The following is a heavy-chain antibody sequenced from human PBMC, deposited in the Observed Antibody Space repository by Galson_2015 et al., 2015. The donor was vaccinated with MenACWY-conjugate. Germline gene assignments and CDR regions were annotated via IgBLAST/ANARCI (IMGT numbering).Heavy chain of an antibody. V-gene: IGHV3-30*02. CDR3: ARDLDSSGSEI. Sequence: SLRLCCAASGFTFSSYGMHWVRQAPGKGLEWVTFIWYDGSSQKYADSVKGRFTIFRDNSKNTLHLQMNSLRAEDTAVYYCARDLDSSGSEIWGQGTMVSVSS. CDR1: GFTFSSYG. J-gene: IGHJ3*02. CDR2: IWYDGSSQ. D-gene: IGHD6-19*01.